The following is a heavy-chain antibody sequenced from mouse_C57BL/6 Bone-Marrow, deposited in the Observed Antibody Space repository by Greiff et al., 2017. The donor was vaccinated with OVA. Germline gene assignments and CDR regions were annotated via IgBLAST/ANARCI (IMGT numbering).Heavy chain of an antibody. CDR3: ARRGISTAQATFMDY. CDR1: GYTFTDYN. D-gene: IGHD3-2*02. CDR2: INPNNGGT. Sequence: EVQLQQSGPELVKPGASVKIPCKASGYTFTDYNMDWVKQSHGKSLEWIGDINPNNGGTIYNQKFKGKATLTVDKSSSTAYMELRSLTSEDTAVYYCARRGISTAQATFMDYWGQGTSVTVSS. V-gene: IGHV1-18*01. J-gene: IGHJ4*01.